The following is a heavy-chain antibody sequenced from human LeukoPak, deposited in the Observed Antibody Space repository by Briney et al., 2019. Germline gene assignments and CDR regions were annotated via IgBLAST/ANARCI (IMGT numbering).Heavy chain of an antibody. Sequence: SETLSLTCTVSGGAISGHYWTWIRQPPRKGLEWIGYIYYSGNTNYNPPLKSRVTISVHTSKNQFSLKLSSVTAADTAVYYCARRPTNYFGMDVWGQGTTVTVSS. J-gene: IGHJ6*02. V-gene: IGHV4-59*08. CDR3: ARRPTNYFGMDV. CDR1: GGAISGHY. CDR2: IYYSGNT. D-gene: IGHD2-8*01.